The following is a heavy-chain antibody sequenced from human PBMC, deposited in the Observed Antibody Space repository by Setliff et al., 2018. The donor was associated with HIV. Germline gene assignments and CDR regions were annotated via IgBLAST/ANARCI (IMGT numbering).Heavy chain of an antibody. D-gene: IGHD4-17*01. CDR2: VTHSGRT. V-gene: IGHV4-34*01. Sequence: PSETLSLTCAVYGGSFSGYYWSWIRQPPGKGLEWIGEVTHSGRTNYNPSLESRVTTSVDTSKKQFSLRLTSVTAADTADYYCARGNYGDYDYDYYYYMDVWGKGTTVTVSS. CDR3: ARGNYGDYDYDYYYYMDV. CDR1: GGSFSGYY. J-gene: IGHJ6*03.